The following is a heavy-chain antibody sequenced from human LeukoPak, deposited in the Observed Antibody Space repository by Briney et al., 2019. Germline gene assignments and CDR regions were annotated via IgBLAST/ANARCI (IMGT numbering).Heavy chain of an antibody. J-gene: IGHJ4*02. CDR3: ARASCTGGSCPTFIDY. CDR1: GYTFTHYA. CDR2: INTNTGNP. V-gene: IGHV7-4-1*02. Sequence: GASVKVSCKASGYTFTHYAINWVRQAPGQGLEWMGWINTNTGNPTYAQGFTGRFVFSLDTSVSTAYLQISSLKAEDTAVYYCARASCTGGSCPTFIDYWGQGTLVTVSS. D-gene: IGHD2-15*01.